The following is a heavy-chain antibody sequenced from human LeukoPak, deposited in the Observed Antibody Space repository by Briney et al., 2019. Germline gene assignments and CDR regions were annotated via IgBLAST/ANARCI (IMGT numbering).Heavy chain of an antibody. CDR1: GGSITFYY. J-gene: IGHJ4*02. CDR2: AYAGGNT. CDR3: ARDSRYHDFWSGYVDY. D-gene: IGHD3-3*01. V-gene: IGHV4-4*07. Sequence: PSETLSLTCTVSGGSITFYYWTWIRQSAGKGLEWIGRAYAGGNTNYNPSLKSRTTLSIDTSKNEFSLMLTSVTAADTAIYYCARDSRYHDFWSGYVDYWGQGILVTVSS.